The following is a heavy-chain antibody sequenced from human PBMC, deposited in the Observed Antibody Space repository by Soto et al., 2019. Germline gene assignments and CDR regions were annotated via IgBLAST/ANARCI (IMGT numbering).Heavy chain of an antibody. D-gene: IGHD6-13*01. CDR2: IWYDGSNK. CDR3: ARDRSSPTQDYGMDV. CDR1: GFTFSSYG. J-gene: IGHJ6*02. Sequence: GGSLRLSCAASGFTFSSYGMHWVRQAPGKGLEWVAVIWYDGSNKYYADSVKGRFTISRDNSKNTLYLQMNSLRAEDTAVYYCARDRSSPTQDYGMDVWGQGTTVTVSS. V-gene: IGHV3-33*01.